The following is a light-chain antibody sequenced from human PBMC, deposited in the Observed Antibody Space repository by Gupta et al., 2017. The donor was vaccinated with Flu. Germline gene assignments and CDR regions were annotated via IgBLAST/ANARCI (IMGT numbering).Light chain of an antibody. Sequence: DIVMTQSPYSLAVSLGERATINCKSSQSILYSSNNKNYLAWYQQKPGQPPKLLIYWASTRESGVPDRFSGRGSGTDFTLTISSLQAEDVAVYYCQQDYGTPYSFGQGTKLEIK. J-gene: IGKJ2*03. CDR1: QSILYSSNNKNY. CDR3: QQDYGTPYS. CDR2: WAS. V-gene: IGKV4-1*01.